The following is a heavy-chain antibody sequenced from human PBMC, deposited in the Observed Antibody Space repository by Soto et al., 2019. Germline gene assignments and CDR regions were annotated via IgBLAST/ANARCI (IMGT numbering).Heavy chain of an antibody. Sequence: QVHLVESGGGVVQPGKSLRLSCAASGFTFNTYGIHWVRQAPGKGLQWVAGISYEGSNTYYADSVRGRFTISRDNSRNDLYPQMKPMRPEDTCEYYCATVIPGNNLYYFSGLDFWGQGPSLTVSS. CDR2: ISYEGSNT. D-gene: IGHD1-1*01. CDR3: ATVIPGNNLYYFSGLDF. V-gene: IGHV3-30-3*01. CDR1: GFTFNTYG. J-gene: IGHJ6*02.